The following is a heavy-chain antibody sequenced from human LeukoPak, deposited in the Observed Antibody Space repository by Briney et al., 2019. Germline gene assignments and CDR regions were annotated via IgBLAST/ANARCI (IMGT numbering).Heavy chain of an antibody. D-gene: IGHD5-24*01. CDR2: INPSGGST. CDR1: GYTFTSYY. Sequence: ASVKVSCKASGYTFTSYYMHWVRQAPGQGLEWMGIINPSGGSTSYAQKFQGRVTITADKSTSTAYMELSSLRSEDTAVYYCARSTRRRDGYNWVDYWGQGTLVTVSS. CDR3: ARSTRRRDGYNWVDY. J-gene: IGHJ4*02. V-gene: IGHV1-46*01.